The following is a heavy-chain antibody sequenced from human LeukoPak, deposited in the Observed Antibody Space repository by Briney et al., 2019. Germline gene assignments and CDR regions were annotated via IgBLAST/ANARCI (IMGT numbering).Heavy chain of an antibody. CDR1: GYTLTELS. CDR3: ATGRDQWLLDY. V-gene: IGHV1-24*01. D-gene: IGHD6-19*01. Sequence: ASVKVSCKVSGYTLTELSMHWVRQAPGKGLEWMGGFDPEDGETIYAQKFQGRVTMTGDTSTDTAYMELSSLRSEDTAVYYCATGRDQWLLDYWGQGTLVTVSS. J-gene: IGHJ4*02. CDR2: FDPEDGET.